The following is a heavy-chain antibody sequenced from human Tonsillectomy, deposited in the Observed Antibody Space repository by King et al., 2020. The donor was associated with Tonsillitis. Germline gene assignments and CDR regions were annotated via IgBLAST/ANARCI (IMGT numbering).Heavy chain of an antibody. J-gene: IGHJ4*02. V-gene: IGHV4-59*08. CDR3: ARQERFILLQSTWYFDY. D-gene: IGHD2-15*01. Sequence: VQLQESGPGLVKPSETLSLTCTVSGGSISSYYWSWIRQPPGKGLEWIGYIYYSGSTNYNPSLKSRVTISVDTSKNQFSLKLSSVTAADTAVYYCARQERFILLQSTWYFDYWRPGTLVTVSS. CDR1: GGSISSYY. CDR2: IYYSGST.